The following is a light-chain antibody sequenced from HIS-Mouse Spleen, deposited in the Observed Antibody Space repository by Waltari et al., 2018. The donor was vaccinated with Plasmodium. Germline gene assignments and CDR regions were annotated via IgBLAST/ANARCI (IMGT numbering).Light chain of an antibody. CDR2: DAS. CDR1: QGMINY. Sequence: DIQMTQSPSSLSASVGDRVTITCQASQGMINYFNWYQQKLRKATKLLCYDASTLETGVPSRFSGRRSRTEFTFTISSLQPEDIATYYCRQYDNRPTFGGGTKVEIK. J-gene: IGKJ4*01. V-gene: IGKV1-33*01. CDR3: RQYDNRPT.